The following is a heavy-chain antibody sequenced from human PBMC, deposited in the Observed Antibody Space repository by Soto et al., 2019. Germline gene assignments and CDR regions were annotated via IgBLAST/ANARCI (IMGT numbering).Heavy chain of an antibody. CDR1: GFTFSNFA. Sequence: EVQLLESGGGLVQPGGSLRLSCAASGFTFSNFAMTWVRQAPGKGLEWVSAISASGASTYYADSVKGRFTVSRDNSKNTLYLQINSLRVEDTAVYYCAKGRSGSQYYYYGMDVWGQGTTVTVSS. CDR3: AKGRSGSQYYYYGMDV. D-gene: IGHD1-26*01. CDR2: ISASGAST. V-gene: IGHV3-23*01. J-gene: IGHJ6*02.